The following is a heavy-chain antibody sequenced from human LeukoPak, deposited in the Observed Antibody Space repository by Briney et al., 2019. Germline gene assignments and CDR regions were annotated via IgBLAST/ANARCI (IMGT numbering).Heavy chain of an antibody. CDR2: IKQDGSAK. V-gene: IGHV3-7*01. D-gene: IGHD4-17*01. J-gene: IGHJ2*01. CDR1: GFSFSSYW. Sequence: TGGSLRLSCAASGFSFSSYWMSWVRQAPVKGLEWVSNIKQDGSAKYYVDSVKGRFTISRDNAKNSVHLQMSSLRAEDTAVYYCARRRLKGKYGDDNYWYFDLWGRGTLVTVSS. CDR3: ARRRLKGKYGDDNYWYFDL.